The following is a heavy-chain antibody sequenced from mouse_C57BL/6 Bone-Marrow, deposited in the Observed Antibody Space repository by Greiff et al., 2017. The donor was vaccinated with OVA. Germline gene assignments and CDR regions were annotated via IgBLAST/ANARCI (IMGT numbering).Heavy chain of an antibody. CDR2: ISGGGGNT. V-gene: IGHV5-9*01. CDR3: ARHYYGSSYVGFAY. J-gene: IGHJ3*01. CDR1: GFTFSSYT. Sequence: EVQRVESGGGLVKPGGSLKLSCAASGFTFSSYTMSWVRQTPEKRLEWVATISGGGGNTYYPDSVKGRFTISRDNAKNTLYLQMSSLRSEDTALYYCARHYYGSSYVGFAYWGQGTLVTVSA. D-gene: IGHD1-1*01.